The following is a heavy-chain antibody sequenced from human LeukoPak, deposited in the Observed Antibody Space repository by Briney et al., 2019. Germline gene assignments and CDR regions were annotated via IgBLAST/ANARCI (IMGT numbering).Heavy chain of an antibody. CDR1: GGYISSSSYY. CDR3: ARETNYYGSGSYYNWFDP. V-gene: IGHV4-39*07. Sequence: KPSETLSLTCTVSGGYISSSSYYWGWIRQPPGKGLEWIGSIYYSGSTYYNPSLKSRVTISVDTSKNQFSLKLSSVTAADTAVYYCARETNYYGSGSYYNWFDPWGQGTLVTVSS. D-gene: IGHD3-10*01. CDR2: IYYSGST. J-gene: IGHJ5*02.